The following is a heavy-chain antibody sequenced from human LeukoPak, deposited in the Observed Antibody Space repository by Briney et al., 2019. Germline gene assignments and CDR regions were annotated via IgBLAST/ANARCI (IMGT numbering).Heavy chain of an antibody. V-gene: IGHV1-46*01. CDR3: ARDRPVVPAASDAFDI. CDR1: GYTFTSYY. Sequence: ASVKVPCKASGYTFTSYYMHWVRQAPGQGLEWMGIINPSGGSTSYAQKFQGRVTMTRDTSTSTVYMELSSLRSEDTAVYYCARDRPVVPAASDAFDIWGQGTMVTVSS. J-gene: IGHJ3*02. CDR2: INPSGGST. D-gene: IGHD2-2*01.